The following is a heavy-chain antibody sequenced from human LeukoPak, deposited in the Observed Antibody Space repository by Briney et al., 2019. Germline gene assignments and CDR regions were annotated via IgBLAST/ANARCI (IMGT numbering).Heavy chain of an antibody. Sequence: SETLSLTCAVSGYSISSGFYWGWIRQPPGKGLEWIGTIYQSGSTYYNPSLKSRVAISVDTSKNQLSLTLSSVTAADTAIYYCARPRLRYYYYMDVWGKGTTVTVSS. J-gene: IGHJ6*03. CDR3: ARPRLRYYYYMDV. CDR1: GYSISSGFY. V-gene: IGHV4-38-2*01. CDR2: IYQSGST. D-gene: IGHD6-25*01.